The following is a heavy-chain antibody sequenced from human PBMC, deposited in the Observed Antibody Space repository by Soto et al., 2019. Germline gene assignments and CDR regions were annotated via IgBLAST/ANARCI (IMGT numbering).Heavy chain of an antibody. Sequence: GASVKVSCKASGGTFSSYAISWVRQAPGQGLEWMGGIIPIFGTANYAQKFQGRVTITADESTSTAYMELSSLRSEDTAVYYCARKMVASTRGYYYGMDVWGQGTTVTVSS. CDR3: ARKMVASTRGYYYGMDV. CDR2: IIPIFGTA. CDR1: GGTFSSYA. D-gene: IGHD2-15*01. J-gene: IGHJ6*02. V-gene: IGHV1-69*13.